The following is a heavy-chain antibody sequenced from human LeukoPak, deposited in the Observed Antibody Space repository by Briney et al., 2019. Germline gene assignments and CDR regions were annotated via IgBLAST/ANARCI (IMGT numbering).Heavy chain of an antibody. V-gene: IGHV4-4*09. J-gene: IGHJ5*02. CDR2: IYSSGST. D-gene: IGHD1-14*01. CDR3: AGHFKPVRSGTQHWFDP. CDR1: GGSIIRYY. Sequence: SETLSLTCTVSGGSIIRYYWSWLRQPPGKGLEWIGFIYSSGSTNYNPSLRGRLTISVDTSKNQFSLRLNSVTAADTAVYYCAGHFKPVRSGTQHWFDPWGQGTLVTVSS.